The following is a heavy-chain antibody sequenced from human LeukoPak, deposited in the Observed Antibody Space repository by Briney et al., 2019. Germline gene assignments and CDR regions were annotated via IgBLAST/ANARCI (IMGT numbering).Heavy chain of an antibody. CDR3: AARRGYYHYMDV. V-gene: IGHV3-23*01. Sequence: GSLEPPFSTPGFPFYSFAVGWVRQAPGKGLERVSSISNTGSNTYYADSVKGRFTISRDNSKNTLSLQMNSLTAEDTAVYYCAARRGYYHYMDVWGKGTTVTVSS. D-gene: IGHD3-3*01. CDR2: ISNTGSNT. CDR1: GFPFYSFA. J-gene: IGHJ6*03.